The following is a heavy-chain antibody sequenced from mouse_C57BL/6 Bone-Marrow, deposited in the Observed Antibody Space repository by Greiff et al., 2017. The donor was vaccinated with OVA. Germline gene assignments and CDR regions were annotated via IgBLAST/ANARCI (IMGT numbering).Heavy chain of an antibody. CDR1: GYTFTSYG. V-gene: IGHV1-81*01. D-gene: IGHD1-2*01. CDR2: IYPRSGNT. J-gene: IGHJ4*01. CDR3: ARGDYGFYAMDY. Sequence: QVQLKESGAELARPGASVKLSCKASGYTFTSYGISWVKQRTGQGLEWIGEIYPRSGNTYYNEKFKGKATLTADKSSSTAYMELRSLTSEDSAVYFCARGDYGFYAMDYWGQGTSVTVSS.